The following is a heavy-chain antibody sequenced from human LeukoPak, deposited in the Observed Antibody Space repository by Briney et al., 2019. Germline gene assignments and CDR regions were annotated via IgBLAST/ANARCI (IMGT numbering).Heavy chain of an antibody. V-gene: IGHV3-30-3*01. CDR1: GFTFSSYA. Sequence: GGSLRLSCAASGFTFSSYAMHWVRQAPGKGLEGVAVISYDGSNKYYADSVKGRFTISRDNSKNPLYLQMNSLRAEDTAVYYCARDRARYCSGGSCHTFYYYGMDVWGQGTTVTVSS. CDR2: ISYDGSNK. CDR3: ARDRARYCSGGSCHTFYYYGMDV. D-gene: IGHD2-15*01. J-gene: IGHJ6*02.